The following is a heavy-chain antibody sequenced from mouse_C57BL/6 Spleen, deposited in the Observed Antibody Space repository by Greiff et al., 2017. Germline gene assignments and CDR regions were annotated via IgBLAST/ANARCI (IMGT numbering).Heavy chain of an antibody. Sequence: EVHLVESGGGLVKPGGSLKLSCAASGFTFSSYAMSWVRQTPEKRLEWVTTISDGGSYTYYPDNVKGRFTISRDNAKNNLYLQMSHLKSEDTAMYYCARLLRSFYAMDYWGQGTSVTVSS. CDR2: ISDGGSYT. CDR1: GFTFSSYA. D-gene: IGHD1-1*01. J-gene: IGHJ4*01. CDR3: ARLLRSFYAMDY. V-gene: IGHV5-4*01.